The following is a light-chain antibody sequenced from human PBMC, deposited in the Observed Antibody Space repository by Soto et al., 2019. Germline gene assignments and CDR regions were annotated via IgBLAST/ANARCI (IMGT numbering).Light chain of an antibody. Sequence: EIVMTQSPATLSVSTGERATLSCRASQSVGSSLAWYQQKRGQAPRLLIHGASTRATGIPARFSGSGSGTEFTLTISSLQSEDFAVYYCQQYNNWLSFGGGTKVEIK. CDR3: QQYNNWLS. J-gene: IGKJ4*01. CDR1: QSVGSS. V-gene: IGKV3-15*01. CDR2: GAS.